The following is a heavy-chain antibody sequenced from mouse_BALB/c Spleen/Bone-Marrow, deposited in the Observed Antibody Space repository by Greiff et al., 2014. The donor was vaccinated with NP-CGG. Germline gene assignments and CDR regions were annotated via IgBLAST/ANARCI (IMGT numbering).Heavy chain of an antibody. J-gene: IGHJ4*01. D-gene: IGHD2-14*01. Sequence: VMLVESGPEVVRPGVSVKISCKGSGYTFTDYAMHWVKQSHAKSLEWIGVISTYNGNTNYNQKFKGKATMTVDKSSSTAYMELARLTSEDSAIYYCAREVRAPWYAMDNWGQGTSVTVSS. CDR2: ISTYNGNT. CDR1: GYTFTDYA. CDR3: AREVRAPWYAMDN. V-gene: IGHV1-67*01.